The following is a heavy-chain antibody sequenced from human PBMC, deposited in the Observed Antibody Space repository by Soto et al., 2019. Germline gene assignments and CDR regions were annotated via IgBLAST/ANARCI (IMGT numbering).Heavy chain of an antibody. V-gene: IGHV3-74*01. CDR2: IKSDGSGT. CDR3: ARGDGDYYDGNGYLGRH. J-gene: IGHJ4*02. D-gene: IGHD3-22*01. Sequence: EVQLVESGGGLVQPGGSLRLSCAASGFTFSSYWMHWVRQAPGKGLVWVSRIKSDGSGTSYADSVEGRLTISRDNAKNTLYLQMNSLRAEDTAVYYCARGDGDYYDGNGYLGRHWGQGTLVTVSS. CDR1: GFTFSSYW.